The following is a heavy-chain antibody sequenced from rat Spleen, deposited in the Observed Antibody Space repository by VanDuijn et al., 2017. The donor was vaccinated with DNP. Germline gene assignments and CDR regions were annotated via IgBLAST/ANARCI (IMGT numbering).Heavy chain of an antibody. CDR1: GFTFSDFY. Sequence: EVQLVESGGGLVQPGRSLKLSCAVSGFTFSDFYMAWVRQAPKKGLEWVATISTSGSSTHFRDSVKGRFTISRNNEKSTLYLQMDSLRSEDTATYYCTTGYYSRYWGQGVMVTVSS. CDR2: ISTSGSST. D-gene: IGHD1-2*01. J-gene: IGHJ2*01. CDR3: TTGYYSRY. V-gene: IGHV5-27*01.